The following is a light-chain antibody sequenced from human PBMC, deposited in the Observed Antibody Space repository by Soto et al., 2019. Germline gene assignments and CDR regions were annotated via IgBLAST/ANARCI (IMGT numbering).Light chain of an antibody. Sequence: QSALTQPPSVSGAPGQRVTISCTGSSSNIGAGHVVHWYQQFPGRAPNLLIYGSSNRPSGVPDRFSGSKSGTSASLAITGLQAEDEGDYYCQSYDNTLSASVFGGGTKLTVL. V-gene: IGLV1-40*01. CDR2: GSS. CDR1: SSNIGAGHV. J-gene: IGLJ2*01. CDR3: QSYDNTLSASV.